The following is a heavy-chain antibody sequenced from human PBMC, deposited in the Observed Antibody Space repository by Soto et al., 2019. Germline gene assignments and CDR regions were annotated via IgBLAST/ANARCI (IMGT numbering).Heavy chain of an antibody. CDR2: ISYTGST. V-gene: IGHV4-31*03. CDR1: GGSISSGGYY. Sequence: QVQLQESGPGLVKPSQTLSLTCTVSGGSISSGGYYWSWIRQHPAKGLEWIGYISYTGSTYYNPSLKSRVTISVDTSKNQFSLKLSSVTAADTAVYYCARVGEYCSSPSCHHYYNYGLDVWGQGTTVTVSS. CDR3: ARVGEYCSSPSCHHYYNYGLDV. J-gene: IGHJ6*02. D-gene: IGHD2-2*01.